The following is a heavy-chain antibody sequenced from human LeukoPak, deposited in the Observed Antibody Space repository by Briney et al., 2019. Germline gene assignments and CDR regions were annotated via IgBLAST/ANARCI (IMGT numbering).Heavy chain of an antibody. J-gene: IGHJ4*02. Sequence: PGGSLRLSCAASGFTFTNYWMHWVRQAPGKGLVWFSRIDIDGTGTSYADSVKGRFTISRDNAKNTVSLQMNSLKAEGTAVYYCGTVFDHWGPGILVTVSS. CDR1: GFTFTNYW. V-gene: IGHV3-74*01. CDR2: IDIDGTGT. CDR3: GTVFDH.